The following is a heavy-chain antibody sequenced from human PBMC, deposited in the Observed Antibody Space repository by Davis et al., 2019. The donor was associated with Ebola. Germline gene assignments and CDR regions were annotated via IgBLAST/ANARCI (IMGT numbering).Heavy chain of an antibody. J-gene: IGHJ4*02. D-gene: IGHD6-13*01. Sequence: PGGSLRLSCTVSGGSISSYYWSWIRQPPGKGLEWIGYIYYSGSTNYNPSLKSRVTISVDTSKNQFSLKLSSVTAADTAVYYCARDGYSSSWTFNYWGQGTLVTVSS. V-gene: IGHV4-59*01. CDR3: ARDGYSSSWTFNY. CDR2: IYYSGST. CDR1: GGSISSYY.